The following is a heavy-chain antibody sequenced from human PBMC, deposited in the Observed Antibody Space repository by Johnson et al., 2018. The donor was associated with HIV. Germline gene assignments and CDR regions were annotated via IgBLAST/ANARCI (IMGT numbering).Heavy chain of an antibody. CDR1: GFTFSNYA. Sequence: QVQLVESGGGVVQPGRSLRLSCAASGFTFSNYAMHWVRQAPDKGLEWVAVISYDGSNKYYADSMKGRFTISRDNAKNSLYLQMNSLRAEDTAVYYCARGTWLIPGAFDIWGQGTMVTVSS. CDR2: ISYDGSNK. V-gene: IGHV3-30*03. D-gene: IGHD6-19*01. J-gene: IGHJ3*02. CDR3: ARGTWLIPGAFDI.